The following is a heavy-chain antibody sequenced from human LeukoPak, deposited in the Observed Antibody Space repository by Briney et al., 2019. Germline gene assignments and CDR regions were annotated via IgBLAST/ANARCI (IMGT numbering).Heavy chain of an antibody. D-gene: IGHD3-10*01. CDR3: ARRGMDGSGSYYTFDY. Sequence: ASVKVSRKASVYTFTGYYMHWVRQAPGQGLEWMGWINPNSGGTNYAQKFQGRVTMTRVTSISTAYMELSRLRSDDTAVYYCARRGMDGSGSYYTFDYWGQGTLVTVSS. V-gene: IGHV1-2*02. CDR2: INPNSGGT. CDR1: VYTFTGYY. J-gene: IGHJ4*02.